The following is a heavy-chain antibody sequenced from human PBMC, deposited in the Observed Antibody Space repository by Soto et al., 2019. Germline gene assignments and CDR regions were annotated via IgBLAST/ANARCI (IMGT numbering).Heavy chain of an antibody. CDR1: GGSISSSSYY. Sequence: QLQLQESGPGLVKPSETLSLTCTVSGGSISSSSYYWGWIRQPPGKGLEWIGSIYYSGSTYYNPSLKSRVTISVDTSKTQFSLKLSSVTAADTAVYYCARHSSGYYGYYYYYGMDVWGQGTTVTVSS. CDR3: ARHSSGYYGYYYYYGMDV. D-gene: IGHD3-22*01. CDR2: IYYSGST. J-gene: IGHJ6*02. V-gene: IGHV4-39*01.